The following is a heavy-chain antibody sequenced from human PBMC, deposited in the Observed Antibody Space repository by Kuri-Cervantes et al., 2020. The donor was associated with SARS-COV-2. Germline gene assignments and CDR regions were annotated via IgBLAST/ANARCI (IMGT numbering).Heavy chain of an antibody. Sequence: GGSLRLSCAASGFTFSSYWMSWVRQAPGKGLEWVANIKEDGSEKHYVDSVKGRFTISRDNAKNSLYLQMNSLRAEDTAVFYCVREVTFHYYYYYTDVWGKGTTVTISS. J-gene: IGHJ6*03. CDR3: VREVTFHYYYYYTDV. V-gene: IGHV3-7*01. CDR2: IKEDGSEK. CDR1: GFTFSSYW. D-gene: IGHD4-23*01.